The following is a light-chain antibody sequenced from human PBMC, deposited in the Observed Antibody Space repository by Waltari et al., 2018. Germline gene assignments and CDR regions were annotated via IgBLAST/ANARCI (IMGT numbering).Light chain of an antibody. CDR2: GNS. CDR3: QSYDSSLSGSL. Sequence: QSGLTQPPSVSGAPGQRVTIPCTGRSSNIRAGYDVHWYQLRPGTAPKLLIYGNSNRPSGVPDRFSGSKSGTSASLAITGLQPEDEADYYCQSYDSSLSGSLFGGGTKLTVL. CDR1: SSNIRAGYD. J-gene: IGLJ2*01. V-gene: IGLV1-40*01.